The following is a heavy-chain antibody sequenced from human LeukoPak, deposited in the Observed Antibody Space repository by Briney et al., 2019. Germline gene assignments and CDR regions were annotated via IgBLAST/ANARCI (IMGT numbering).Heavy chain of an antibody. V-gene: IGHV4-34*01. J-gene: IGHJ6*03. CDR3: ARGRNSHPYYYYYYMDV. D-gene: IGHD4-23*01. CDR1: GGSFSGYY. Sequence: SETLSLTCADYGGSFSGYYWSWIRQPPGKGLEWIGEINHSGSTNYNPSLKSRVTISVDTSKNQFSLKLSSVTAADTAVYYCARGRNSHPYYYYYYMDVWGKGTTVTVSS. CDR2: INHSGST.